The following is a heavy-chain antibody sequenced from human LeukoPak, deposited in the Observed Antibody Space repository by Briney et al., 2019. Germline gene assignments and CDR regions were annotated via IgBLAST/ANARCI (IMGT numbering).Heavy chain of an antibody. J-gene: IGHJ4*02. V-gene: IGHV3-21*01. CDR1: GFTFSSYG. CDR2: ISSSSSYI. Sequence: GGSLRLSCAASGFTFSSYGMNWVRQAPGKGLEWVSSISSSSSYIYYADSVKGRFTISRDNAKNSLYLQMNSLRAEDTAVYYCARDRVTMVRGVIIGRDYWGQGTLVTVSS. CDR3: ARDRVTMVRGVIIGRDY. D-gene: IGHD3-10*01.